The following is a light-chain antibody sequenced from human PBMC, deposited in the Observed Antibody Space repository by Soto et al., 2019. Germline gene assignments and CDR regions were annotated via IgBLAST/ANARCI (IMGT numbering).Light chain of an antibody. CDR2: RDY. CDR1: NIGSKN. CDR3: QVWDSSTHVV. J-gene: IGLJ2*01. V-gene: IGLV3-9*01. Sequence: SYELTQPLSVSVALGQTARITCGGNNIGSKNVHWYQQKPGQAPVLVIYRDYNRPSGIPERFSGSNSVNTATLSISRAQAWDEADYYCQVWDSSTHVVFGGGTKLTVL.